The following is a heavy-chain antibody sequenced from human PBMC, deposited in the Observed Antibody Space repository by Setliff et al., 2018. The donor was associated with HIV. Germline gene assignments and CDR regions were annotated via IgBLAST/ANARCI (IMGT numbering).Heavy chain of an antibody. CDR3: ARELYGGNSRPFDY. Sequence: PSETLSLTCTVSGGSISSYYWSWFRQPPGKGLEWIGYIYYTGITDNNPSLEGRVTISVDTSKNQVSLRLKSVTTADTAVYYCARELYGGNSRPFDYWGQGAQVTVSS. V-gene: IGHV4-59*01. D-gene: IGHD2-21*02. CDR1: GGSISSYY. J-gene: IGHJ4*02. CDR2: IYYTGIT.